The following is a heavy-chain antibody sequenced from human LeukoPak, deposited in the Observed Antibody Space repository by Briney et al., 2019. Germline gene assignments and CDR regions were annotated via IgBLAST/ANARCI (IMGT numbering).Heavy chain of an antibody. V-gene: IGHV4-4*07. J-gene: IGHJ4*02. D-gene: IGHD6-13*01. CDR2: IYTSGST. CDR3: ARQIASAGTAGFDF. CDR1: GASISSYY. Sequence: SETLSLTCTVSGASISSYYWTWIRQPAGKGLEWIGRIYTSGSTNYNPSLKSRVAMSVDTSKDQFSLRLRSVTAADTAVYYCARQIASAGTAGFDFWGQGALVTVSS.